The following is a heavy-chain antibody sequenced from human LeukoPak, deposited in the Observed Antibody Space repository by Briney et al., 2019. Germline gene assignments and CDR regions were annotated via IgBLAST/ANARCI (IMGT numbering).Heavy chain of an antibody. CDR2: IHYSGST. V-gene: IGHV4-39*01. D-gene: IGHD2-8*01. CDR1: GGSVSYSSHY. J-gene: IGHJ5*02. Sequence: PSETLSLTCTVSGGSVSYSSHYWGWIRQPPGKGLEWIGSIHYSGSTNYNPSLKSLFTISVATPKNQLSLQLSSVTAADTAVYYCARSNGVGRPASNWFAPWGQGTLATVSS. CDR3: ARSNGVGRPASNWFAP.